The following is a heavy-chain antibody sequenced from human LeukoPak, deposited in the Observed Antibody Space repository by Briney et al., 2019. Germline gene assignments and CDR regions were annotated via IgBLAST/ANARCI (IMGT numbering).Heavy chain of an antibody. V-gene: IGHV3-23*01. CDR3: AKPPYSSAWYA. D-gene: IGHD6-19*01. CDR2: ISISGGST. CDR1: GFTFNNYA. Sequence: GSLRLSCAASGFTFNNYAMSGVRQAPGKGLEWVSAISISGGSTYYADSVKGRFTISRDNSKNMLYLQMNSLRAEDTALYYCAKPPYSSAWYAWGQGTLVTVSS. J-gene: IGHJ5*02.